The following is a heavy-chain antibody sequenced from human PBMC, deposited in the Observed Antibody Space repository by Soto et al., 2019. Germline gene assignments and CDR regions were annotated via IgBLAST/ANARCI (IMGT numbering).Heavy chain of an antibody. Sequence: QVQLQESGPGLVKPSETLSLTCTVSGGSISSYYWSWIRQPPGKGLEWIGYIYYSGSTNYNPSLKSRVTISVDTSKNQFSLKLSSVTAGDTAVYYCARGEVSHLYYIDVWGKGTTVTVSS. CDR2: IYYSGST. J-gene: IGHJ6*03. CDR1: GGSISSYY. CDR3: ARGEVSHLYYIDV. V-gene: IGHV4-59*01. D-gene: IGHD3-16*01.